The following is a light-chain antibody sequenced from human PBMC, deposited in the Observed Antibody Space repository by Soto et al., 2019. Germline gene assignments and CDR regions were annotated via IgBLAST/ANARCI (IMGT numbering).Light chain of an antibody. J-gene: IGKJ5*01. CDR1: QGISIY. CDR3: QRTYNAPN. CDR2: SAS. Sequence: DIQLTQSPSSLSASVGDRVTITCRVSQGISIYLNWYRQKPGKVPKLLIYSASNLQSGVPSRFSGSGYGTDFTLTISSLQPEDVETYYGQRTYNAPNLGQGTRLEIK. V-gene: IGKV1-27*01.